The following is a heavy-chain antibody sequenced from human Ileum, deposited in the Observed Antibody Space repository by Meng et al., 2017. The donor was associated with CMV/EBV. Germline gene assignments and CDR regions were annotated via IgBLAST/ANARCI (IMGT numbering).Heavy chain of an antibody. J-gene: IGHJ4*02. CDR1: GYTFTGYY. CDR2: INPNSGGT. CDR3: ARDHATVTPFDY. D-gene: IGHD4-11*01. Sequence: SCKASGYTFTGYYMRWVRQAPGQGLEWMGWINPNSGGTNYAQKFQGRVTMIRDTSISTAYMELSRLRSDDTAVYYCARDHATVTPFDYWGQGTLVTVSS. V-gene: IGHV1-2*02.